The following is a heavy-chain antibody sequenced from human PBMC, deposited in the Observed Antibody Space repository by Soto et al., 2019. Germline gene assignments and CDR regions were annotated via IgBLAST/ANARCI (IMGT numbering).Heavy chain of an antibody. CDR3: XXXXXXXXXXXXXFXY. Sequence: QVQLVQSGAEVKKPGASXKVSCXASGYTFTSYGXSXXXXXXXXXXXXXGWISAYNGNTNYAQKLQGRVTMTTDTSTSTAYMELRSLXSDXXAXXXXXXXXXXXXXXXXXFXYWGQGTLVTVSS. J-gene: IGHJ4*02. CDR1: GYTFTSYG. CDR2: ISAYNGNT. V-gene: IGHV1-18*01.